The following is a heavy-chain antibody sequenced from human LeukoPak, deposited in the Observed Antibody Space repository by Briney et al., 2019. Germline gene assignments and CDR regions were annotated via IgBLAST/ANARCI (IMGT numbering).Heavy chain of an antibody. CDR2: IYSGGST. Sequence: GGSLRLSCAASGFTVSSNYMSWVRQAPGKGLEWVSVIYSGGSTYYADSVKGRFTISRDNSKNTLYLQMNSLRAEDTAVYYCARVVELVVVPAAIDQHYYYGMDVWGQGTTVTVSS. CDR1: GFTVSSNY. CDR3: ARVVELVVVPAAIDQHYYYGMDV. J-gene: IGHJ6*02. V-gene: IGHV3-53*01. D-gene: IGHD2-2*01.